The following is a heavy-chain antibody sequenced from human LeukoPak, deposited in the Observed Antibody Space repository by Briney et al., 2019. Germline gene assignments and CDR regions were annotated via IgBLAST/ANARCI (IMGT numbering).Heavy chain of an antibody. V-gene: IGHV3-21*01. CDR1: GFTFSDYT. J-gene: IGHJ4*02. CDR2: ISSDSSYI. CDR3: ARDPNVLGITPYYFDF. D-gene: IGHD3-10*02. Sequence: GGPLRLSCAASGFTFSDYTMTWVRQAPGKGLEWVASISSDSSYIDYADSVKGRFTISRDNAKNSLFLKTDTLRGDDTGIYYCARDPNVLGITPYYFDFWGQGTLVTVSS.